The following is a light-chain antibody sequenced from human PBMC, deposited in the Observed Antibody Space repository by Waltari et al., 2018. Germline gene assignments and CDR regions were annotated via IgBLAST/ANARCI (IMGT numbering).Light chain of an antibody. CDR1: QRLTKNY. CDR3: QQYGSSILYT. CDR2: DAS. Sequence: VLTQSPGTLSLSPGERATLSCRASQRLTKNYLAWYQQKPGQAPRLLIYDASSRAAGIPDRFSGSGSGTDFALTISRLEPEDSAVYYCQQYGSSILYTFGQGTKLEIQ. J-gene: IGKJ2*01. V-gene: IGKV3-20*01.